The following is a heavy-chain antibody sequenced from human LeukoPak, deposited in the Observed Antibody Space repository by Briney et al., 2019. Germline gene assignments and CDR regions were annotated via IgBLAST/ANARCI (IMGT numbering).Heavy chain of an antibody. Sequence: PGRFLRLSCAASGFTFSIYSLHWVRQAPGQGLEWVAVIWYDGNKKYYLDSVKGRFTISRDNSKNTLYLQMDSLRADDTAVYYCATGEDYQLPAFYYWGQGTPVTVSS. D-gene: IGHD2-2*01. V-gene: IGHV3-33*01. CDR3: ATGEDYQLPAFYY. CDR2: IWYDGNKK. J-gene: IGHJ4*02. CDR1: GFTFSIYS.